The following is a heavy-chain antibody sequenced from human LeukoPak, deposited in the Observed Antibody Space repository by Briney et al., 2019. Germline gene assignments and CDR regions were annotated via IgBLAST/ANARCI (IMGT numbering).Heavy chain of an antibody. CDR3: ARDTESSRWYVTGTGDY. J-gene: IGHJ4*02. CDR2: INPNSGGT. D-gene: IGHD6-19*01. V-gene: IGHV1-2*02. CDR1: GYTFTGYY. Sequence: ASVKVSCKASGYTFTGYYMHWVRQAPGQGLGWMGWINPNSGGTNYAQKFQGRVTMTRDTSISTAYMELSRLRSDDTAVYYCARDTESSRWYVTGTGDYWGQGTLVTVSS.